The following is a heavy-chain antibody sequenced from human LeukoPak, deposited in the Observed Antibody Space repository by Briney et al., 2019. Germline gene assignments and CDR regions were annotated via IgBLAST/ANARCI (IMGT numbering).Heavy chain of an antibody. J-gene: IGHJ4*02. CDR1: GFTFSNYE. CDR3: ARDLYSSGWGSFDY. V-gene: IGHV3-11*06. CDR2: ISSSSSYT. Sequence: GGSLRLSCAATGFTFSNYELSWIGQAPGKGLEWVSYISSSSSYTNYADSVKGRFTISRDNAKNSLYLQMNSLRAEDTAVYYCARDLYSSGWGSFDYWGQGTLVTVSS. D-gene: IGHD6-19*01.